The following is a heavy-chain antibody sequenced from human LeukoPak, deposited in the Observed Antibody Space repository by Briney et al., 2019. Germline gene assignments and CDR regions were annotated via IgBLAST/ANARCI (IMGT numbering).Heavy chain of an antibody. CDR1: GFTFDDYA. Sequence: GGSLRLSCAASGFTFDDYAMHWVRQAPGEGLEWVSGISWNSGSIGYADSVKGRFTISRDNAKNSLYLQMNSLRAEDMALYYCAKSRGYLGYFDYWGQGTLVTVSS. V-gene: IGHV3-9*03. CDR3: AKSRGYLGYFDY. J-gene: IGHJ4*02. CDR2: ISWNSGSI. D-gene: IGHD5-18*01.